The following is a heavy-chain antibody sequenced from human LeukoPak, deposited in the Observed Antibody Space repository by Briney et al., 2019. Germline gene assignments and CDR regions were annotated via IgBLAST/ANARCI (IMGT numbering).Heavy chain of an antibody. J-gene: IGHJ4*02. CDR3: AKVGDYYGSGKYSNFDY. CDR2: ISGSGSTT. Sequence: PGGSLRLSGAASGFTFSSYGMHWVRQAPGKGLEWVSAISGSGSTTYYADSVKGRFTISRDNSKNTLYLQMSSLRAEDTAVYYCAKVGDYYGSGKYSNFDYWGQGTLVTVSS. V-gene: IGHV3-23*01. CDR1: GFTFSSYG. D-gene: IGHD3-10*01.